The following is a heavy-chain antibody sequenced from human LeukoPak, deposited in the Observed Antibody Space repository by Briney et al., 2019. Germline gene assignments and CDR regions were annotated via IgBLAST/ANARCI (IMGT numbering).Heavy chain of an antibody. CDR1: GYTFTGYY. Sequence: ASVKVSCKASGYTFTGYYIHGVRQPPGQGLEWVGWVDPYSGVTNYAQKFQGRVSMTRDTSITTAYMELRRLRSDHTAMFYCARDRRESGVGATEPHFDYWGQGTLVTVSS. J-gene: IGHJ4*02. V-gene: IGHV1-2*02. D-gene: IGHD1-26*01. CDR2: VDPYSGVT. CDR3: ARDRRESGVGATEPHFDY.